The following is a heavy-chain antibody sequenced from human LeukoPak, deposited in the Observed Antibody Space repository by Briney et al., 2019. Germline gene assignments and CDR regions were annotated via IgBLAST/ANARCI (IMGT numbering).Heavy chain of an antibody. D-gene: IGHD5-18*01. V-gene: IGHV4-34*01. J-gene: IGHJ6*03. Sequence: PSETLSLTCAVYGGSFSGYYWSWIRQPPGKGLEWIGEINHSGSTNYNPSLKSRVTISVDTSKNQFSLKLSSVTAADTAVYYCARKARIQLWLVWSDYMDVWGKGTTVTVSS. CDR2: INHSGST. CDR3: ARKARIQLWLVWSDYMDV. CDR1: GGSFSGYY.